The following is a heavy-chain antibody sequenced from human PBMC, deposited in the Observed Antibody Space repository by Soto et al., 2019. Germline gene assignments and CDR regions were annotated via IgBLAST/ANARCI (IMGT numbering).Heavy chain of an antibody. J-gene: IGHJ6*04. CDR3: ARVSYDFWSGYQGPYYYYGMDV. CDR1: GGTFSSYA. CDR2: IIPIFGTA. D-gene: IGHD3-3*01. V-gene: IGHV1-69*01. Sequence: QVQLVQSGAEVKKPGSSVKVSCKASGGTFSSYAISWVRQAPGQGLEWMGGIIPIFGTANYAQKFQGRVTITADESTSTAYMELSSLRSEDTAVYYCARVSYDFWSGYQGPYYYYGMDVWGKGTTVTVSS.